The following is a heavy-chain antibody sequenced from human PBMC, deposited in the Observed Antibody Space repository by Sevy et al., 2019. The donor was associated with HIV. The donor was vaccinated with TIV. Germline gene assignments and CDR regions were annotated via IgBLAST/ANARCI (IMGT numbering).Heavy chain of an antibody. V-gene: IGHV3-21*04. J-gene: IGHJ6*02. Sequence: GGSLRLSCAASGFTFSNYHMNWVRQAPGKGLEWVSSISTSSNYIYYADSVRGRFTISRDNAKNSLYLQMNSLKASDTAMYYCARHPHDILTGYYGMDVWGQGTTVTVSS. CDR3: ARHPHDILTGYYGMDV. CDR1: GFTFSNYH. CDR2: ISTSSNYI. D-gene: IGHD3-9*01.